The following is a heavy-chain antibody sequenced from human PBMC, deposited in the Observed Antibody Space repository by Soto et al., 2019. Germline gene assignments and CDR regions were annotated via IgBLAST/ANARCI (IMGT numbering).Heavy chain of an antibody. CDR2: IKQDGSEK. V-gene: IGHV3-7*05. Sequence: PGGSLRLSCAASGFTFSSYWMSWVRQAPGKGLEWVANIKQDGSEKCYVDSVKGRFTISRDNAKNSLYLQMNSLRAEDTAVYYCARGHHRDAYYYYGMDVWGQGTTVTVSS. CDR1: GFTFSSYW. D-gene: IGHD2-8*01. J-gene: IGHJ6*02. CDR3: ARGHHRDAYYYYGMDV.